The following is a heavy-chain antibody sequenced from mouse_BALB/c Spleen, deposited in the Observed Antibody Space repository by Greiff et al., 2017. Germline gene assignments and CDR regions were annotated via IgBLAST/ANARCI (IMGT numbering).Heavy chain of an antibody. J-gene: IGHJ1*01. CDR1: GFTFSSYG. Sequence: EVKLVESGGDLVKPGGSLKLSCAASGFTFSSYGMSWVRQTPDKRLEWVATISSGGSYTYYPDSVKGRFTISRDNAKNTLYLQMSSLKSEDTAMYYCARNGDPDYEGYFDVWGAGTTVTVSA. CDR2: ISSGGSYT. D-gene: IGHD2-4*01. CDR3: ARNGDPDYEGYFDV. V-gene: IGHV5-6*01.